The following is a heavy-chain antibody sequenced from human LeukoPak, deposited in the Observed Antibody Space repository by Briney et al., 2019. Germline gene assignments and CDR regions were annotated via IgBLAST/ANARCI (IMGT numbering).Heavy chain of an antibody. Sequence: ASVKVSCKAFGYTFTSNYMHWVRQAPGQGPEWMGVISPSGGSTTYAQKFQGRVTLTRDMSTSTDYLELSSLRSEDTAVYYCARSRHYYDSSGYYKYWGQGTLVTVSS. CDR1: GYTFTSNY. CDR3: ARSRHYYDSSGYYKY. CDR2: ISPSGGST. V-gene: IGHV1-46*01. J-gene: IGHJ4*02. D-gene: IGHD3-22*01.